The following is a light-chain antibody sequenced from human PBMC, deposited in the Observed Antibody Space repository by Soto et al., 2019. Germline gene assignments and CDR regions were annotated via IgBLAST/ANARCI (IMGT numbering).Light chain of an antibody. CDR3: QQSYTTPFS. V-gene: IGKV1-39*01. Sequence: DIQMTQSPSSLSASVGDRVTITCRAGQSISSDLNWYQRKPGKAPKLLIYAASSLQSGVPSRFRGSGSGTEFTLTISSLQPEDFATYYRQQSYTTPFSFGPGTKVDIK. J-gene: IGKJ3*01. CDR1: QSISSD. CDR2: AAS.